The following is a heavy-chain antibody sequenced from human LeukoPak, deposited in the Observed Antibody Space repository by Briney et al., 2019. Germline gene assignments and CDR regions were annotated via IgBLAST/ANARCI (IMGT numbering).Heavy chain of an antibody. CDR3: VSGGDYHVRLCAY. CDR1: AFTFSSYV. Sequence: GGSLSLSCAASAFTFSSYVMAWVRQAPGQGLESVSPITPGGGTYYAVSVKGRFTISRDNSKNTLYLQLNSLTAEDTAIYYCVSGGDYHVRLCAYWGQGTLVTVSS. J-gene: IGHJ4*01. V-gene: IGHV3-23*01. CDR2: ITPGGGT. D-gene: IGHD4-17*01.